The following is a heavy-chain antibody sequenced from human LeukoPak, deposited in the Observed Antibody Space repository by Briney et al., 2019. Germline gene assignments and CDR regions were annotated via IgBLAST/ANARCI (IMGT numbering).Heavy chain of an antibody. J-gene: IGHJ4*02. CDR1: GGSISSYY. D-gene: IGHD3-10*01. Sequence: PSVTLSLTCTVSGGSISSYYWSWIRQPPGKGLEWIGYIYYSGSTNYNPSLKSRVTISVDTSKNQFSLKLSSVTAADTAVYYCARASGSYGLIFDYWGQGTLVTVSS. CDR2: IYYSGST. CDR3: ARASGSYGLIFDY. V-gene: IGHV4-59*01.